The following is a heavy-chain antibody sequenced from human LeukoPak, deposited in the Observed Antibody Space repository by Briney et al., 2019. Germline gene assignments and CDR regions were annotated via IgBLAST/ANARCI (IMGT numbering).Heavy chain of an antibody. V-gene: IGHV1-18*01. J-gene: IGHJ5*02. CDR3: ARPNYDSSGHNWFDP. CDR1: GYTFTSSG. D-gene: IGHD3-22*01. CDR2: ISAYNGNT. Sequence: ASVKVSCKASGYTFTSSGISWVRQAPGQGLEWMGWISAYNGNTNYAQKLQGRVTMTTDTSTSTAYMELRSLRSDDTAVYYCARPNYDSSGHNWFDPWGQGTLVTVSS.